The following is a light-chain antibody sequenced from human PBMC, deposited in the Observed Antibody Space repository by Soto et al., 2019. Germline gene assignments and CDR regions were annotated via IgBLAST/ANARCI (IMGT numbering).Light chain of an antibody. CDR3: QQRSNWPLS. V-gene: IGKV3-11*01. CDR2: DAS. J-gene: IGKJ4*01. CDR1: QRVSTF. Sequence: EIVFTQSPVALPLSPGERATLSCRASQRVSTFLAWYQQKPGQAHMLLIYDASNRATGIPARFSGSGSETDFNLTVSSLVPEGLAVYYYQQRSNWPLSFGGGTKVVIK.